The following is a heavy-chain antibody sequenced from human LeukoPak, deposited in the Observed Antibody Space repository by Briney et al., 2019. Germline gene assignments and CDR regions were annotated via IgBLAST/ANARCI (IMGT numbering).Heavy chain of an antibody. CDR3: ARSLRVRGVPDYMDV. Sequence: GGSLRLFCAASGFTVSSNYMTWVRQAPGKGLEWVSVIYKNAITYYADTVKGRFTISRDNSKNTLYLQMNSLRADDTAVYYCARSLRVRGVPDYMDVWGKGTTVTISS. J-gene: IGHJ6*03. CDR1: GFTVSSNY. V-gene: IGHV3-53*01. CDR2: IYKNAIT. D-gene: IGHD3-10*01.